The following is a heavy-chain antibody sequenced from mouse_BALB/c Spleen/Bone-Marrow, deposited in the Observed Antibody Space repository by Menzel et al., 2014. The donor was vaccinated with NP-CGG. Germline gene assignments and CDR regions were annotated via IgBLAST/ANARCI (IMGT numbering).Heavy chain of an antibody. J-gene: IGHJ2*01. CDR1: GHTFTEYI. CDR3: ARHEGSYGSSYFDY. Sequence: VKLVESGAGLVKPGASVKLSCKASGHTFTEYIIHWVKQRSGQGLEWIGWFYPGRGSIKYNEKFKDKATLTADKSSSTVYMELSRLTSEDSAVYFCARHEGSYGSSYFDYWGQGTTLTVSS. D-gene: IGHD1-1*01. V-gene: IGHV1-62-2*01. CDR2: FYPGRGSI.